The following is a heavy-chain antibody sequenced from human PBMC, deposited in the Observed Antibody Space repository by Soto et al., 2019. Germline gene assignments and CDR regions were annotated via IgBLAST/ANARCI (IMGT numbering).Heavy chain of an antibody. V-gene: IGHV1-18*01. Sequence: GASVKVSCKASGYTFTSYGISWVRQAPGQGLEWMGWISAYNGNTNYAQKLQGRVTMTTDTSTSTAYMELRSLRSDDTAVYYCARDQPYPPIVVVPAARNTWFDPWGQGTLVPVSP. D-gene: IGHD2-2*01. J-gene: IGHJ5*02. CDR3: ARDQPYPPIVVVPAARNTWFDP. CDR2: ISAYNGNT. CDR1: GYTFTSYG.